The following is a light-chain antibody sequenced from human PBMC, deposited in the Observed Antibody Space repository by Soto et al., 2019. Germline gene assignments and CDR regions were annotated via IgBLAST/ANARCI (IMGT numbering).Light chain of an antibody. CDR3: YSYTTSSTYV. V-gene: IGLV2-14*01. CDR1: SSDVGGYNY. J-gene: IGLJ1*01. CDR2: HVS. Sequence: QSGLTQPASVSGSPGQSITISCTGTSSDVGGYNYVSWYQQHPAKVPKLMIYHVSNRPSGVSDRFSGSKSGNTASLTISGLQAEDEGDYYCYSYTTSSTYVFGTGTKVTVL.